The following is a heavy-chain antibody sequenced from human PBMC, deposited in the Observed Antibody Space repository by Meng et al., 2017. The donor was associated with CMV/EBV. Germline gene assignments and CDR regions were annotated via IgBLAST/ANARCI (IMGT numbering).Heavy chain of an antibody. J-gene: IGHJ6*02. V-gene: IGHV4-34*01. Sequence: SETLSLTCAVYGGSFSGYYWSWIRQPPGKGLEWIGEINHSGSTNYNPSLKSRVTISVDTSKNQFSLKLSSVTAADTAVYYCARGKGITIFGVVISTGYYYYGMDVWGQGTLVTVSS. CDR1: GGSFSGYY. CDR3: ARGKGITIFGVVISTGYYYYGMDV. D-gene: IGHD3-3*01. CDR2: INHSGST.